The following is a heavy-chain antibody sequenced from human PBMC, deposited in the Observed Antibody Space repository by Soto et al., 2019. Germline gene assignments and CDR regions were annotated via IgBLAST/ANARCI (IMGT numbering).Heavy chain of an antibody. J-gene: IGHJ4*02. Sequence: SVKVSCKASGGTFSSYAISWVRQAPGQGLEWMGGIIPIFGTANYAQKFQGRVTITADKSTSTAYMELSSLRSEDTAVYYCARGRVLIDYFDYWGQGTLVTVSS. CDR1: GGTFSSYA. CDR3: ARGRVLIDYFDY. D-gene: IGHD2-8*01. CDR2: IIPIFGTA. V-gene: IGHV1-69*06.